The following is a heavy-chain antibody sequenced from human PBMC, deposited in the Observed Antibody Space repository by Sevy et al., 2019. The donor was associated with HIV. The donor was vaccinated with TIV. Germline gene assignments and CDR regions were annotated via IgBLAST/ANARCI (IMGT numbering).Heavy chain of an antibody. D-gene: IGHD6-13*01. CDR1: GFTFSSYW. CDR2: IKQDGSEK. V-gene: IGHV3-7*03. CDR3: ARLRDSSSWYGHYYYYGMDV. Sequence: GGSLRLSCAASGFTFSSYWMSWVRQAPGKGLEWVANIKQDGSEKYYVDSVKGRFTISRDNAKNSLYLQMNSLRAEDTAVYYCARLRDSSSWYGHYYYYGMDVWGQGTMVTVSS. J-gene: IGHJ6*02.